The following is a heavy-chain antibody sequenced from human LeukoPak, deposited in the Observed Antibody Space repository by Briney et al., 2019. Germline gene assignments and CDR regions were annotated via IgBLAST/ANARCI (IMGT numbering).Heavy chain of an antibody. CDR1: GYTLTELS. CDR3: GSGTMVRPYYYYGMDV. J-gene: IGHJ6*02. Sequence: GASVKVSCKVSGYTLTELSMHWVRQAPGKGLEWMGGFDPEDGETIYAQKFQGRVTMTEDTSTDTAYMELSSLRSEDTAVYYCGSGTMVRPYYYYGMDVWGQGTTVTVSS. V-gene: IGHV1-24*01. CDR2: FDPEDGET. D-gene: IGHD3-10*01.